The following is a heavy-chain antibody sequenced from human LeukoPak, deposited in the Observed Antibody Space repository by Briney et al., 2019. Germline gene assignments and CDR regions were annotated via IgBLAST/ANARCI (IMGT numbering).Heavy chain of an antibody. CDR3: VRDYCSGGSCYESKWFDP. CDR1: GFTFSSYS. Sequence: GGSLRLSCAASGFTFSSYSMNWVRQAPGKGLEWVSHITASGTAMFYADSVKGRFTVSRDNSKNTLFLQMNSLRAEDTAVYFCVRDYCSGGSCYESKWFDPWGQGTLVTVSS. J-gene: IGHJ5*02. V-gene: IGHV3-48*01. CDR2: ITASGTAM. D-gene: IGHD2-15*01.